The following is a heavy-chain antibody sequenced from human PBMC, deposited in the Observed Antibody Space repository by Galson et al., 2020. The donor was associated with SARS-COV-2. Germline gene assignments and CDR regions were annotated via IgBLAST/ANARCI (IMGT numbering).Heavy chain of an antibody. J-gene: IGHJ4*02. D-gene: IGHD3-16*01. Sequence: TGGSLRLSCAASGFTFNSAWMTWVRQAPGRGLEWVGRIKAKQDGETADYAAPVKGRFTISRDDSRNTLYLQMNSLKTEDTAVYYCVSDWPGGTYPFDYWGQGTLVTVSS. V-gene: IGHV3-15*01. CDR2: IKAKQDGETA. CDR3: VSDWPGGTYPFDY. CDR1: GFTFNSAW.